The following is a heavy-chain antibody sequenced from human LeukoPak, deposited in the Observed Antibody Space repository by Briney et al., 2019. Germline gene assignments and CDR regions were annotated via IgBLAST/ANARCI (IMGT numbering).Heavy chain of an antibody. V-gene: IGHV3-30-3*01. CDR1: GFTFSSYA. D-gene: IGHD3-22*01. CDR3: ARGHRLVVVYPFADY. CDR2: MSYDGCNK. Sequence: GRSLRLSCAASGFTFSSYAMHWVRQAPGKGLEGVAVMSYDGCNKYYADSVKGRFTISRDNSKNTLYRQMNSLRAEDTAVNYWARGHRLVVVYPFADYWGQGTLVTVSS. J-gene: IGHJ4*02.